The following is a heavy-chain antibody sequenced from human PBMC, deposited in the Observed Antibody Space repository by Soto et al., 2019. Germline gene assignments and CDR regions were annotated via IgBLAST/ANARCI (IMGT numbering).Heavy chain of an antibody. Sequence: ASVKVSCKASGYTFTSYDINWVRQATGQGLEWMGWMNPNSGNTGYAQKLQGRVTMTTDTSTSTAYMELRSLRSDDTAVYYCARVLWYYYYYMDVWGKGTTVTVSS. J-gene: IGHJ6*03. V-gene: IGHV1-8*01. CDR3: ARVLWYYYYYMDV. CDR1: GYTFTSYD. D-gene: IGHD3-16*01. CDR2: MNPNSGNT.